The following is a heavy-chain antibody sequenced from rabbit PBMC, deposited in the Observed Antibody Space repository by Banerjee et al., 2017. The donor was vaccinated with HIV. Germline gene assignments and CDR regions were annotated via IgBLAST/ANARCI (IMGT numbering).Heavy chain of an antibody. J-gene: IGHJ3*01. Sequence: QDQLVESGGGLVQPEGSLTLTCTASGFSFSSGYYMCWVRQAPGKGLEWIGCIYGGSSGSTYYASWAKGRFTISKTSSTTVTLQMTSLTAADTATYFCARGLLVTDLWGQGTLVTV. CDR1: GFSFSSGYY. V-gene: IGHV1S45*01. D-gene: IGHD4-2*01. CDR3: ARGLLVTDL. CDR2: IYGGSSGST.